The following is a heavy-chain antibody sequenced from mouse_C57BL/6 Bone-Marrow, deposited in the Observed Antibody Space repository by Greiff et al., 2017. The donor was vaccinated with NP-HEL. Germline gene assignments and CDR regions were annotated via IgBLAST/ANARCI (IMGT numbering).Heavy chain of an antibody. Sequence: QVQLQQSGAELARPGASVKLSCKASGYTFTSYGISWVKQRTGQGLEWIGEIYPRSGNTYYNEKFKGKATLTADKSSSTAYMELRSLTSEDSAVYFCAREGGHYCGSRFAYWGQGTLVTVSA. CDR3: AREGGHYCGSRFAY. CDR1: GYTFTSYG. CDR2: IYPRSGNT. D-gene: IGHD1-1*01. V-gene: IGHV1-81*01. J-gene: IGHJ3*01.